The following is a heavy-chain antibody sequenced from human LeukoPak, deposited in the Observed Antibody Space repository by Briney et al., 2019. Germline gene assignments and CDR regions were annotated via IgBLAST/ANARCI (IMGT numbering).Heavy chain of an antibody. Sequence: GGSLRLPCAASGFTFSSYWMHWVRHAPGKGLVWVSSIKSDGSSTSYADSVKGRLTISRDSARNTLYLQMNSLRAEDTAVYYCAKLTPDLREQPLISTGWFGPWGQGTLVTVSS. CDR2: IKSDGSST. J-gene: IGHJ5*02. CDR3: AKLTPDLREQPLISTGWFGP. D-gene: IGHD6-13*01. CDR1: GFTFSSYW. V-gene: IGHV3-74*01.